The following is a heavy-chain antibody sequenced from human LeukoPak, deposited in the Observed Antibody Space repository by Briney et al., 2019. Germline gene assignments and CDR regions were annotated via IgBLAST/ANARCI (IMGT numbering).Heavy chain of an antibody. V-gene: IGHV4-30-2*01. D-gene: IGHD3-22*01. J-gene: IGHJ4*02. Sequence: SETLSLTCTVSGGSISSGGYYWSWIQQPPGKGLEWIGYIYHSGSTYYNPSLKSRVTISVDRSKNQFSLKLSSVTAADTAVYYCARGRDYYDSSGYPNDFDYWGQGTLVTVSS. CDR2: IYHSGST. CDR1: GGSISSGGYY. CDR3: ARGRDYYDSSGYPNDFDY.